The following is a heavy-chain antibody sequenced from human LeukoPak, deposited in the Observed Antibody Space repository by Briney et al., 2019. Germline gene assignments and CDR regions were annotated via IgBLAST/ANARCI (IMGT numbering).Heavy chain of an antibody. J-gene: IGHJ4*02. Sequence: GGSLRLSCAATGFTFSNYAIHWGRQAPGKGLEWVAFISDDGSRQHYADSVKGRFTISRDNSKNTLNLQMNSLRAEDTAVYYCAKDGGFYGENFDYWGQGTLVTVSS. D-gene: IGHD4-17*01. CDR2: ISDDGSRQ. V-gene: IGHV3-30-3*02. CDR3: AKDGGFYGENFDY. CDR1: GFTFSNYA.